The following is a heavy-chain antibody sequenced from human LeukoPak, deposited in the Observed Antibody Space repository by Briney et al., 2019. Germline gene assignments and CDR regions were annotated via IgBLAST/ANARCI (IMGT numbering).Heavy chain of an antibody. CDR2: IYHSGST. J-gene: IGHJ4*02. CDR3: ASESRVDSSGYSVDY. CDR1: GYSISSGYY. V-gene: IGHV4-38-2*02. Sequence: SETLSLTCTVSGYSISSGYYWGWIRQPPGKGLEWIGSIYHSGSTYYNPSLKSRVTISVDTSKNQFSLKLSSVTAADTAVYYCASESRVDSSGYSVDYWGQGTLVTVSS. D-gene: IGHD3-22*01.